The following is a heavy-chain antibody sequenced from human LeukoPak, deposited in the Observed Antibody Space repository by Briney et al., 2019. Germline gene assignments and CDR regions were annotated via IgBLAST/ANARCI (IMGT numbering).Heavy chain of an antibody. CDR1: GGSISSYY. CDR3: ARRSVTRWYYSD. V-gene: IGHV4-4*09. CDR2: ISPTGGR. D-gene: IGHD3-10*01. J-gene: IGHJ4*02. Sequence: SETLSLTCSVSGGSISSYYWSWIRQPPGKGLEWIGYISPTGGRNYNHSLTGRVTVSVDTSKKLFSLILYPVTAADTAVYFCARRSVTRWYYSDWGQGTLVTVSS.